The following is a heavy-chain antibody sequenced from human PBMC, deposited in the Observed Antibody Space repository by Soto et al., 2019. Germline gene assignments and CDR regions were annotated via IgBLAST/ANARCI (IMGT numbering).Heavy chain of an antibody. V-gene: IGHV5-51*01. D-gene: IGHD3-22*01. CDR2: IYAGDSDT. J-gene: IGHJ5*02. CDR3: ARKDKSGYFNWFDP. CDR1: GFTFTTYW. Sequence: GESLKISCKGFGFTFTTYWIAWVRQMPGKGLEWMGIIYAGDSDTRYSPSFQGQVTISADRSTSTVFLQWASLKASDTAVYFCARKDKSGYFNWFDPWGQGTLVTVSS.